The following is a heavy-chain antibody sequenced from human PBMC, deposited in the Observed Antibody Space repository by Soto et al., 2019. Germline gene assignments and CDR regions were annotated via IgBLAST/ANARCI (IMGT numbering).Heavy chain of an antibody. CDR1: GGTFSSYT. J-gene: IGHJ4*02. CDR3: AREYSGYDPYYFDY. CDR2: IIPILGIA. D-gene: IGHD5-12*01. V-gene: IGHV1-69*02. Sequence: QVQLVQSGAEVKKPGSSVKVSCKASGGTFSSYTISWVRQAPGQGLEWRGRIIPILGIANYAKKFQGRATITADKSTSTAYMELSSLRSEDTAVYYCAREYSGYDPYYFDYWGQGTLVTVSS.